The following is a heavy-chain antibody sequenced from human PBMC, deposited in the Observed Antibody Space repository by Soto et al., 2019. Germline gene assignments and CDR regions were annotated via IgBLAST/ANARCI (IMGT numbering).Heavy chain of an antibody. CDR2: VSHDGRNT. J-gene: IGHJ4*02. Sequence: VQLVESGGGVVQPGRSLRISCAASGFTFSDYAMHWVRQAPGKGLEWVAVVSHDGRNTHYADSVNGRFTISRDSSKNTVSLEMTSLRAEDTAVYYCAKGGRQWLVTSDFNYWGQGALVTVSS. CDR3: AKGGRQWLVTSDFNY. CDR1: GFTFSDYA. D-gene: IGHD6-19*01. V-gene: IGHV3-30*18.